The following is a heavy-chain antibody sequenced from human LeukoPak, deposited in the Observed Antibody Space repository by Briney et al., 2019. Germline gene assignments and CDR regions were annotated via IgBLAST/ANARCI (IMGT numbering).Heavy chain of an antibody. V-gene: IGHV3-23*01. CDR2: ISGSGGST. D-gene: IGHD2-15*01. J-gene: IGHJ4*02. CDR3: AKYESIVVVVAAVDY. Sequence: PGGSLRLSCAASGFTFSSYAMSWVRQAPEKGLEWVSAISGSGGSTYYADSVKGRFTISRDNSKNTLYLQMNSLRAEDTAVYYCAKYESIVVVVAAVDYWGQGTLVTVSS. CDR1: GFTFSSYA.